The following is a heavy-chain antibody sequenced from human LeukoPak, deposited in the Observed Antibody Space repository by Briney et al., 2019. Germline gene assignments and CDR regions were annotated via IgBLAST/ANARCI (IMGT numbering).Heavy chain of an antibody. V-gene: IGHV1-2*02. CDR1: GYTFTGYY. Sequence: ASVKVSCKASGYTFTGYYMHWVRQAPGQGLEWMGWINPNSGGTNYAQKFQGRVTMTRDTSISTAYMELSRLRSDDTAVYYCARGGIVLMVYALEYFQHWGQGTLVTVSS. D-gene: IGHD2-8*01. CDR2: INPNSGGT. J-gene: IGHJ1*01. CDR3: ARGGIVLMVYALEYFQH.